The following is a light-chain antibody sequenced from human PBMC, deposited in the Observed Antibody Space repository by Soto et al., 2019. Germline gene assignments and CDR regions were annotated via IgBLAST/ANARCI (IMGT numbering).Light chain of an antibody. V-gene: IGKV3-15*01. CDR3: QQFHNYPLT. J-gene: IGKJ4*01. CDR1: QTVSSH. CDR2: DAS. Sequence: DRVMTQSPATLSVSPGESATLSCRASQTVSSHLAWYQQKPGQAPRLLIYDASTRATGIPARFSGSGSGTEFTLTISSLQSEDFATYYCQQFHNYPLTFGGGTKVEIK.